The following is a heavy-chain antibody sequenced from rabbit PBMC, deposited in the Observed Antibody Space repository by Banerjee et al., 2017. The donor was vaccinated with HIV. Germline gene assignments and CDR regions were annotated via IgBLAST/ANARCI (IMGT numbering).Heavy chain of an antibody. J-gene: IGHJ4*01. CDR3: ARDLIGIIGWNFYL. CDR2: INTYTGKS. CDR1: GFSFSDRDV. Sequence: QERLVESGGGLVKPEGSLKLTCKASGFSFSDRDVMCWVRQAPGKGLEWIACINTYTGKSVYASWATGRFTISRTSSITVTLQMTSLTAADTATYFCARDLIGIIGWNFYLWGQGTLVTVS. D-gene: IGHD1-1*01. V-gene: IGHV1S45*01.